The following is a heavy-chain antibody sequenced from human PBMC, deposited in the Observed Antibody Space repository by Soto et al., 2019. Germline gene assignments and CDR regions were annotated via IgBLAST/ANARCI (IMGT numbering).Heavy chain of an antibody. Sequence: QVQLVQSGAEVKKPGSSVKVSCKASGGTFSTYTITWVRQAPGQGLEWMGRIIPIIGIINYAKKFQGRVTLRADKFNGKAHMELTGLRSADTAVYYCAGDPDSHYNDGHASSYPWGQGTLVTVSS. J-gene: IGHJ5*02. CDR3: AGDPDSHYNDGHASSYP. D-gene: IGHD4-4*01. V-gene: IGHV1-69*08. CDR1: GGTFSTYT. CDR2: IIPIIGII.